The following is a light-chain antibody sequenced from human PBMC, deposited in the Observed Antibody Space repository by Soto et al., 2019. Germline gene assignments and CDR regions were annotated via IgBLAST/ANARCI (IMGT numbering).Light chain of an antibody. J-gene: IGKJ4*01. CDR3: QQAESFPFY. Sequence: DIQMTQSPSSVSASIGDRVTISCRASQSTYKWLVWYQQKPGKAPKLLIYAASSLQSGVPSRFSGSGYGTDFTLTISSQPPEDFATYYCQQAESFPFYVGGGTKVEI. V-gene: IGKV1-12*01. CDR2: AAS. CDR1: QSTYKW.